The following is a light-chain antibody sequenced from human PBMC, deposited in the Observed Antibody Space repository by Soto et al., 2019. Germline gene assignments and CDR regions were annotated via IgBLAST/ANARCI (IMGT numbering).Light chain of an antibody. J-gene: IGKJ1*01. CDR1: QSIRSY. CDR2: GAS. Sequence: DMTQSPATLSVSQGERATLSCRASQSIRSYLALYQHKPGQATRLLIYGASTRATDIPARFSGGGSGTEFTLTINILQSEDVAFYYCHQVNDWPRGTFGQGTKVDI. CDR3: HQVNDWPRGT. V-gene: IGKV3-15*01.